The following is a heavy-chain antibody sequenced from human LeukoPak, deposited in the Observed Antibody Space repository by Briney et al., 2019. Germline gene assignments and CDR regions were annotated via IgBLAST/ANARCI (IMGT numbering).Heavy chain of an antibody. V-gene: IGHV4-4*07. CDR2: IYTSGST. CDR1: GGSISSYY. Sequence: SETLSLTCTVSGGSISSYYWSWIRQPAGKGLEWIGRIYTSGSTSYNPSLKSRVTMSVDTSKNQFSLKLSSVTAADTAVYYCAGGSMAQGEPRYYFDYWGQGTLVTVSS. CDR3: AGGSMAQGEPRYYFDY. D-gene: IGHD5-24*01. J-gene: IGHJ4*02.